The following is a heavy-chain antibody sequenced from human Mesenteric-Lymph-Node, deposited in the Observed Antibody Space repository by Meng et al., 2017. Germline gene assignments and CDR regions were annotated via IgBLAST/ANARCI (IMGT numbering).Heavy chain of an antibody. J-gene: IGHJ4*02. V-gene: IGHV4-39*07. D-gene: IGHD4-17*01. Sequence: HLQESGPGLVKPSETPSLPCTVSGGSISSSRHYWGWIRQPPGKGLEWIGEIYHSGRTNYNPSVKSRVSMSVDKSQNHFSLRLSSVTAADTVVYYCTTLYGDSISWGQGTLVTVSS. CDR2: IYHSGRT. CDR3: TTLYGDSIS. CDR1: GGSISSSRHY.